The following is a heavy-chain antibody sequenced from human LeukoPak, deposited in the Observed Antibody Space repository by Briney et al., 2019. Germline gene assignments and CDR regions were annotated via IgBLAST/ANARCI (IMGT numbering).Heavy chain of an antibody. V-gene: IGHV4-59*01. D-gene: IGHD2-2*01. CDR3: ARGEPAANSGMDV. CDR1: GGSISSYY. J-gene: IGHJ6*02. Sequence: PSETLSLTCTVSGGSISSYYWSWIWQPPGKGLEWIGYIYYSGSTNYNPSLKSRVTISVDTSKNQFSLKLSSVTAADTAVYYCARGEPAANSGMDVWGQGTTVTVSS. CDR2: IYYSGST.